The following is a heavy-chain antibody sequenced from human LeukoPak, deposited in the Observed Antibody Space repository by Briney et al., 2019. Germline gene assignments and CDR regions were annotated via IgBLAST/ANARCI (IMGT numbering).Heavy chain of an antibody. CDR2: IVVGSGNT. V-gene: IGHV1-58*02. Sequence: SVKVSCKASGFTFTSSATQWVRQARGQRLEWIGWIVVGSGNTNYAQKFQERVTITRDMSTSTAYMELSSLRSEDTAVYYCAAGQWELRLVDIWGQGTMVTVSS. CDR1: GFTFTSSA. D-gene: IGHD1-26*01. CDR3: AAGQWELRLVDI. J-gene: IGHJ3*02.